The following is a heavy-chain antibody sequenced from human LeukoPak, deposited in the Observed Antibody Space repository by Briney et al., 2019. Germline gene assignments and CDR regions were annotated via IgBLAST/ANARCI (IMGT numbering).Heavy chain of an antibody. J-gene: IGHJ3*02. Sequence: GESLKISCKGSGYSFTSYWIGWVRRMPGKGLEWMGIIYPGDSDTRYSPSFQGQVTISADKSISTAYLQWSSLKATDTAMYYCARPVDSSGSYDAFDIWGQGTMVTVSS. D-gene: IGHD6-19*01. CDR1: GYSFTSYW. CDR2: IYPGDSDT. CDR3: ARPVDSSGSYDAFDI. V-gene: IGHV5-51*01.